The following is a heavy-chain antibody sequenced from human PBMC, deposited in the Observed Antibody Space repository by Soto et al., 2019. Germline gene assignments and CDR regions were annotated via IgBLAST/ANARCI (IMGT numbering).Heavy chain of an antibody. J-gene: IGHJ6*02. CDR2: ISGSGGSP. CDR3: ARDQYGVDV. CDR1: GFTFSSYA. V-gene: IGHV3-23*01. Sequence: GGSLRLSCAASGFTFSSYAMTWVRQAPGKGLEWVSAISGSGGSPYYADSVKGRFTISRDDSKNTLFLQMDSLRAEDTALYYCARDQYGVDVWGQGTTVTVSS.